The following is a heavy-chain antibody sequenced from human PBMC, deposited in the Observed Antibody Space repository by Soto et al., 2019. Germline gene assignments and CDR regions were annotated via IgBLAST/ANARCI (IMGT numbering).Heavy chain of an antibody. J-gene: IGHJ4*02. CDR1: GFTFSSYW. V-gene: IGHV3-7*01. D-gene: IGHD3-3*01. CDR2: IKQDGSEK. Sequence: GGSLRLSCAASGFTFSSYWMSWVRQAPGKGLEWVANIKQDGSEKYYVDSVKGRFTISRDNAKNSLYLQMNSLRAEDTAVYYCARDRTAGDRITIFGVVIIRGGEFDYWGQGTLVTVSS. CDR3: ARDRTAGDRITIFGVVIIRGGEFDY.